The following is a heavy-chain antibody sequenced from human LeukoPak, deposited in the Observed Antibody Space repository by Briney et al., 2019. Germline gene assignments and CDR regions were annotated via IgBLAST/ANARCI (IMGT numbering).Heavy chain of an antibody. CDR3: VRGAGY. V-gene: IGHV3-64D*06. J-gene: IGHJ4*02. CDR1: GFTFSTYV. Sequence: GGSLRLSCSVSGFTFSTYVMHWVRQAPGKGLEYVSAISSNGDNTYYADSVKGRFTISRDNSKNTLYLQMSSLRADDTAVYYCVRGAGYWGQGTLVTVSS. CDR2: ISSNGDNT.